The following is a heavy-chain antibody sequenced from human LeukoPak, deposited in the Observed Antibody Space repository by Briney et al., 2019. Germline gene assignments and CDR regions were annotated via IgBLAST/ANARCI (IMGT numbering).Heavy chain of an antibody. CDR2: IIPILGIA. J-gene: IGHJ5*02. V-gene: IGHV1-69*02. Sequence: ASVKVSCKASGGTFSSYTISWVRQAPGQGLEWMGRIIPILGIANYAQKFQGRVTITADKSTSTAYMELSSLRSEDTAVYYCARARSPYMAEIIAVATPDWFDPWGQGTLVTVSS. D-gene: IGHD6-19*01. CDR1: GGTFSSYT. CDR3: ARARSPYMAEIIAVATPDWFDP.